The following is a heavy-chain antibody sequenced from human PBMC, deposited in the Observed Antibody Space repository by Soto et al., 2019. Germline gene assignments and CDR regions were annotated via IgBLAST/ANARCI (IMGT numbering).Heavy chain of an antibody. V-gene: IGHV3-30*18. D-gene: IGHD4-17*01. Sequence: PGGSLRLSCAASGFTFSSYGMHWVRQAPGKGLEWVAVISYDGGNKYYADSVKGRFTISRDNSKNTLYLQMNSLRAEDTAVYYCAKATVTTPFDYWGQGTLVTVSS. J-gene: IGHJ4*02. CDR3: AKATVTTPFDY. CDR1: GFTFSSYG. CDR2: ISYDGGNK.